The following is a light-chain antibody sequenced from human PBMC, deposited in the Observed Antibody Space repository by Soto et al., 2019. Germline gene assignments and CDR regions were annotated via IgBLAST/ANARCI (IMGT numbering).Light chain of an antibody. CDR2: DVS. CDR3: SSYTSSSGV. Sequence: QSVLTQPASVSGSPGQSITISCTGTSCDVGGYNYVSWYQQHPGKAPKLMIYDVSNRPSGVSNRFSGSKSGNTASLTISGLQAEDEADYSCSSYTSSSGVFGTGTKVTGL. CDR1: SCDVGGYNY. V-gene: IGLV2-14*01. J-gene: IGLJ1*01.